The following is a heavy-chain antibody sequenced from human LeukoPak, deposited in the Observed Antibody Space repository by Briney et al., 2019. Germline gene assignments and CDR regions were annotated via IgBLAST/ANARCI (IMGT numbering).Heavy chain of an antibody. Sequence: PGGSLRLSCAASGFTFSDYYMSWIRQAPGKGLEWVSYISSSGSTIYYADSVKGRFTISRDNAKNSLYLQMNSLRAEDTAVYYCARDASPRHPTVTTIFDYWGQGTLVTVSS. D-gene: IGHD4-17*01. V-gene: IGHV3-11*01. CDR1: GFTFSDYY. CDR3: ARDASPRHPTVTTIFDY. J-gene: IGHJ4*02. CDR2: ISSSGSTI.